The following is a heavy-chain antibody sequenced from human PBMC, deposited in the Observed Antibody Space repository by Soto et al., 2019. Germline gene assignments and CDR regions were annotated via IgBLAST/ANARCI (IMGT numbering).Heavy chain of an antibody. V-gene: IGHV3-30*18. CDR1: GFTFSSYG. J-gene: IGHJ4*02. CDR3: AKDRGSGSYYIMEYFDN. Sequence: GGSLRLSCAASGFTFSSYGMHWVRQAPGKGLEWVAVISYDGSNKYYADSVKGRFTISRDNSKNTLYLQMNSLRAEDTAVYYCAKDRGSGSYYIMEYFDNWGQETLVTVSS. D-gene: IGHD1-26*01. CDR2: ISYDGSNK.